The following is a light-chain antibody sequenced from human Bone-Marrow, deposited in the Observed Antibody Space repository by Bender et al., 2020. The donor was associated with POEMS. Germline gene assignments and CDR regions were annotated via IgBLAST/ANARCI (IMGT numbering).Light chain of an antibody. CDR3: QSYDSSLSGSV. CDR2: EVS. V-gene: IGLV2-8*01. CDR1: SSDVGTYDY. Sequence: QSALTQPPSASGSPGQSVTISCTGTSSDVGTYDYVSWYQHHPGKAPKLVIYEVSKRPSGVPDRFSGSKSGTSASLAITGLQAEDEADYYCQSYDSSLSGSVFGGGTKLTVL. J-gene: IGLJ2*01.